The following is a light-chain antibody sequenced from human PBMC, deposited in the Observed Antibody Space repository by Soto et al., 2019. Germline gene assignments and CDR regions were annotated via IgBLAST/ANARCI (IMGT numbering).Light chain of an antibody. CDR1: QSIGSN. J-gene: IGKJ3*01. V-gene: IGKV3D-15*01. CDR2: GAS. CDR3: QQYDNWPLT. Sequence: EIVMTPSPATLSVSPGERATLACRASQSIGSNLAWYQQIYCQAPRLLIYGASTRAPGIPARFSGSGSGTEFTLTISSLQSEDVAVYYGQQYDNWPLTFGPGTKVNI.